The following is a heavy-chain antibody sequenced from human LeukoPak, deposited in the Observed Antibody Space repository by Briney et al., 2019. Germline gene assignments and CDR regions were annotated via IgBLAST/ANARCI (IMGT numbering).Heavy chain of an antibody. CDR2: ISSSSSYI. V-gene: IGHV3-21*01. J-gene: IGHJ5*02. CDR3: ARLSGFSWFDP. D-gene: IGHD3-10*01. CDR1: GFTFSSYS. Sequence: GRSLRLSCAASGFTFSSYSMNWVRQAPGKGLEWVSSISSSSSYIYYADSVKGRFTISRDNAKNSLYLRMNSLRAEDTAVYYCARLSGFSWFDPWGQGTLVTVSS.